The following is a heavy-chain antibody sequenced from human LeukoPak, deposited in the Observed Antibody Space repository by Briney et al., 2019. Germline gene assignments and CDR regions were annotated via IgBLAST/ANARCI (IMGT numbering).Heavy chain of an antibody. CDR2: IYTSGST. Sequence: SETLSLTCAVYGGSFSGYYWSWIRQPAGKGLEWIGRIYTSGSTNYNPSLKSRVTMSVDTSKNQFSLKLSSVTAADTAVYYCARAHYGDYVDWFDPWGQGTLVTVSS. V-gene: IGHV4-59*10. CDR1: GGSFSGYY. D-gene: IGHD4-17*01. J-gene: IGHJ5*02. CDR3: ARAHYGDYVDWFDP.